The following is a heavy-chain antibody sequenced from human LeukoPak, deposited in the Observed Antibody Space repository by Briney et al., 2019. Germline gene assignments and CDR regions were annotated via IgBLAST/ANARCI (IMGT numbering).Heavy chain of an antibody. CDR3: ARGSVGASWVIDY. D-gene: IGHD1-26*01. CDR1: GYTFTSYD. V-gene: IGHV1-69*05. J-gene: IGHJ4*02. Sequence: GASVKVSCKASGYTFTSYDINWVHQATGQGLEWMGVIIPIFGTANYAQKFQGRVTITTDESTSTVYMELSSLRSEDTAVYYCARGSVGASWVIDYWGQGTLVTVSS. CDR2: IIPIFGTA.